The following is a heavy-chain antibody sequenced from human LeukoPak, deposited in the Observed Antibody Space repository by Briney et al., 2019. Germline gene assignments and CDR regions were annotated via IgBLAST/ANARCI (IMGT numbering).Heavy chain of an antibody. CDR3: ARDLRYFDWFLASYYYYGMDV. CDR2: ISYDGSNK. J-gene: IGHJ6*02. Sequence: GALRLSCAASGFTFSSYAMHWVRQAPGKGLEWVAVISYDGSNKYYADSVKGRFTISRDNSKNTLYLQMNSLRAEDTAVYYCARDLRYFDWFLASYYYYGMDVWGQGTTVTVSS. CDR1: GFTFSSYA. D-gene: IGHD3-9*01. V-gene: IGHV3-30*04.